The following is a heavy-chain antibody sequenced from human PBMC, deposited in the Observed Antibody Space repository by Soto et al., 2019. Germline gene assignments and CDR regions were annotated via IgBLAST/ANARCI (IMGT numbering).Heavy chain of an antibody. D-gene: IGHD6-19*01. CDR3: AREQGDGWYRVADY. V-gene: IGHV3-30*03. Sequence: QVQLVESVGGVVQPGGSLTLSCAPSGFTFSSHGMHWVRLAPGRGLEWVAVFSYDGINKHYGDSVKGRFTISRDNSKNTVSLQMNSLRVEDTAVYYCAREQGDGWYRVADYWGQGTLVTVSS. J-gene: IGHJ4*02. CDR2: FSYDGINK. CDR1: GFTFSSHG.